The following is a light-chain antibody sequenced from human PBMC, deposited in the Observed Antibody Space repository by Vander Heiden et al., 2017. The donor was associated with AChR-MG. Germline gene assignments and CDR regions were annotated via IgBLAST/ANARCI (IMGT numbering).Light chain of an antibody. CDR2: NTF. V-gene: IGLV1-40*01. Sequence: QSVLTQPPSVSGAPGQRVTISCTGSSSNLGAGYDVHWFQQLPKTAPKLVIANTFDRPSGVPDRFSGSKSGTSASLTITGLQAEDEADYYCQSYDSSLNVVFGGGTKVTVL. J-gene: IGLJ2*01. CDR3: QSYDSSLNVV. CDR1: SSNLGAGYD.